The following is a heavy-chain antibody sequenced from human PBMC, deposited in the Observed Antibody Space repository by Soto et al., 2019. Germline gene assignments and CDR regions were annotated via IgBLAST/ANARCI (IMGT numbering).Heavy chain of an antibody. D-gene: IGHD2-2*02. J-gene: IGHJ6*04. Sequence: ASVKVSCKASGYTFTGCYMHWVRQAPGQGLEWMGWINPNSGGTNYAQKFQGRVTMTRDTSISTVYMELSRLRSDDTAVYYCARTVSDCSSTSCYTFYYYGMDVWGRGTTVTVSS. CDR1: GYTFTGCY. CDR2: INPNSGGT. V-gene: IGHV1-2*02. CDR3: ARTVSDCSSTSCYTFYYYGMDV.